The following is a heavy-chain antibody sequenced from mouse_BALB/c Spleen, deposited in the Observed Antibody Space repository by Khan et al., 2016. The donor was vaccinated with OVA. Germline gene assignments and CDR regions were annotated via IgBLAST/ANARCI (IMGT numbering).Heavy chain of an antibody. V-gene: IGHV3-2*02. CDR1: GYSITSDYA. J-gene: IGHJ2*01. Sequence: EVKLLESGPGLVKPSQSLSLTCTVTGYSITSDYAWNWIRQFPGNKLEWMGFISYSGNTKYNPSLKSRFSITGDTSKNQFFLHLNSVTIEDTATYYCARVYGGDFDYWGQGTTLTVSS. CDR2: ISYSGNT. CDR3: ARVYGGDFDY. D-gene: IGHD1-1*01.